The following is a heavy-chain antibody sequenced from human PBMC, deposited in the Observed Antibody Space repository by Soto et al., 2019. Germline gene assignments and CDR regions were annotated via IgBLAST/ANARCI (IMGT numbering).Heavy chain of an antibody. CDR1: GYTFTSYD. Sequence: QVQLVQSGAEVKKPGASVKVSCKASGYTFTSYDINWVRQATGQWLEWMGWMHHDSGNTCYAQKLQDRVTMTRNTSISATYLDLRSMRSEVKAGYCCTRGFFGGGTGWGQGARVTVSS. CDR3: TRGFFGGGTG. V-gene: IGHV1-8*01. D-gene: IGHD2-15*01. CDR2: MHHDSGNT. J-gene: IGHJ4*02.